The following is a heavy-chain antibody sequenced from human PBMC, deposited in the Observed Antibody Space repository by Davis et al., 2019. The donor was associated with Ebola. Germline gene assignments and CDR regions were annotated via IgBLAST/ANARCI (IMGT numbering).Heavy chain of an antibody. Sequence: AASVKVSCKASGYTFTSYDINWVRQAPGQGLEWMGGIIPIFGTANYAQKFQGRVTITADKSTSTAYMELSSLRSDDTAVYYCARGEPTGYCSSTSCYYYYYYGMDVWGQGTTVTVSS. CDR3: ARGEPTGYCSSTSCYYYYYYGMDV. D-gene: IGHD2-2*01. V-gene: IGHV1-69*06. J-gene: IGHJ6*02. CDR1: GYTFTSYD. CDR2: IIPIFGTA.